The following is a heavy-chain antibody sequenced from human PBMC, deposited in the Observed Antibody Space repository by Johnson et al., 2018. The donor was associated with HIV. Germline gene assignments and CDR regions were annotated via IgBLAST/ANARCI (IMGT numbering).Heavy chain of an antibody. CDR2: IYSGGST. J-gene: IGHJ3*01. Sequence: VQLVESGGGLIQPGGSLRLSCAASGFTVSSNYMSWVRQAPGKGLEWVSVIYSGGSTYYADSVKGRFTISRDNSKNTLYLQMNSLRAEDTAVYYCARDGRDLVTRGGFDVWGPGTMVTVSS. CDR1: GFTVSSNY. V-gene: IGHV3-53*01. D-gene: IGHD5-18*01. CDR3: ARDGRDLVTRGGFDV.